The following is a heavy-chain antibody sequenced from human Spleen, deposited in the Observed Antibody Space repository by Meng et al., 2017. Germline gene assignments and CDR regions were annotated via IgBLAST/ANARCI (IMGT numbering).Heavy chain of an antibody. D-gene: IGHD5-18*01. Sequence: SETLSFTCTVSGGSISSYYWSWIRQPPGKGLEWIGYIYYSGTTNYNPSLKSRVTIPVDTSKNQFSLKLSSVTAADTAVYYCARVVYSYGPYYFDYWGQGTLVTVSS. CDR1: GGSISSYY. CDR2: IYYSGTT. CDR3: ARVVYSYGPYYFDY. J-gene: IGHJ4*02. V-gene: IGHV4-59*08.